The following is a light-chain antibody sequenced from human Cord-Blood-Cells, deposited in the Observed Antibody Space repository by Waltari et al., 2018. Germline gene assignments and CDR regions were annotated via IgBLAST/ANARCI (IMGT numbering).Light chain of an antibody. J-gene: IGLJ1*01. CDR1: SSDVGGYNS. Sequence: SALTQPASVSGSPGQSTTISCTGTSSDVGGYNSVSWYQQHPGKAPKLMIYEVSNRPSGVSNRFSGSKSGNTASLTISGLQAEDEADYYCSSYTSSSTYVFGTGTKVTVL. CDR3: SSYTSSSTYV. CDR2: EVS. V-gene: IGLV2-14*01.